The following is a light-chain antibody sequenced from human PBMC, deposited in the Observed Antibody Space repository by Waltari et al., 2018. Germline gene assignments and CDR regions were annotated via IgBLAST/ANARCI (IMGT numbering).Light chain of an antibody. CDR1: PSVSSSY. Sequence: EIVLTQSPGTLSLSPGERATLSCRASPSVSSSYLAWYQQKPGQAPRLLIYGTSSRATGIPDRFSGSGSGTDFTLTIGRLEPEDFAVYYCQQYDNSPYTFGQGTKLEIK. J-gene: IGKJ2*01. CDR3: QQYDNSPYT. CDR2: GTS. V-gene: IGKV3-20*01.